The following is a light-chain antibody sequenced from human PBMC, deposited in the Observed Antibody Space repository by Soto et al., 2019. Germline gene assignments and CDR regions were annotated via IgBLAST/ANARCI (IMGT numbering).Light chain of an antibody. CDR1: RIFSSS. Sequence: EIAVTHSPATLSVSPGARATLSCRASRIFSSSLAWYQQKPGQPPRLLIDGGSSRAAGIPVRCSGSGSETDFTITSTRLAHEDFAMYYCQQYSSSRTFGQGTKGDI. CDR3: QQYSSSRT. V-gene: IGKV3-20*01. CDR2: GGS. J-gene: IGKJ1*01.